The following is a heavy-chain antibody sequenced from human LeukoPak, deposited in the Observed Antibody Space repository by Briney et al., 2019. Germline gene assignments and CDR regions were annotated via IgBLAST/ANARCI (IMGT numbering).Heavy chain of an antibody. Sequence: GGSLRLSCAASGFTFSSYAMSWVRQAPGKGLEWVSAISGSGDSTYYADSVKGRFTISRGNSKNTLYLQMNSLRAEDTAVYYCASAASSSWYYFDYWGQGTLVTVSS. CDR3: ASAASSSWYYFDY. J-gene: IGHJ4*02. CDR2: ISGSGDST. CDR1: GFTFSSYA. V-gene: IGHV3-23*01. D-gene: IGHD6-13*01.